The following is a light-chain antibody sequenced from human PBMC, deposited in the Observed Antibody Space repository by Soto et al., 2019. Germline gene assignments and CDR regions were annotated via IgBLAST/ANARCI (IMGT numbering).Light chain of an antibody. J-gene: IGLJ1*01. CDR1: TGAVTNGHY. V-gene: IGLV7-46*01. CDR2: DTT. CDR3: LLSYNGPYG. Sequence: QAVVTQEPSLTVSPGGTVTLTCGSSTGAVTNGHYPYWFQQKPGQAPRTLIYDTTNRHSWTPARFSGSLLGGKAALTLSGAQPEHEAEYYCLLSYNGPYGFGTGTKVTVL.